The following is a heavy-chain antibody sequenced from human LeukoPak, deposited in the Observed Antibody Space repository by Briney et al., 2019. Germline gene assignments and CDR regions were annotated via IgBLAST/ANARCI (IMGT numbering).Heavy chain of an antibody. CDR1: GFTFSNAW. Sequence: GSLRLSCAASGFTFSNAWMSWVRQAPGMGLEWVGRIKTKSDGGSTDYAAPVKGSFTISRDDSKNTLYLQMNSLKSEDTAVYYCASIVGVTIAYWGQGTLVTVSS. J-gene: IGHJ4*02. CDR3: ASIVGVTIAY. V-gene: IGHV3-15*01. D-gene: IGHD1-26*01. CDR2: IKTKSDGGST.